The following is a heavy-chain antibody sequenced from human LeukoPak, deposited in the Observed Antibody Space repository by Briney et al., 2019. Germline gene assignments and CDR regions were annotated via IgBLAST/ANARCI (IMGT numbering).Heavy chain of an antibody. J-gene: IGHJ4*02. Sequence: PSETLSLTCIVSGGXISSYLCSWIRQPPGKGLEWIGYIYYSGSTNYNPSLKSRVTILVDTSKNQFSLKVSSVTAADTAVYYCARGQYSGSCFDNWGQGSLVTVSS. D-gene: IGHD1-26*01. CDR3: ARGQYSGSCFDN. CDR1: GGXISSYL. CDR2: IYYSGST. V-gene: IGHV4-59*01.